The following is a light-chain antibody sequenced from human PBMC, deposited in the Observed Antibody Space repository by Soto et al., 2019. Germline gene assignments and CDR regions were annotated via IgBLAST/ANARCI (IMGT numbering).Light chain of an antibody. Sequence: EIVLTQSPATLSLSPGERATLYCRASQSVSTSLAWYQHKPGQAPRVLIYGASNRATGIPARFSGSGSGTDFTLTISSLEPEDFAVYYCQQRSYWPVTFGQGTRLEIK. CDR3: QQRSYWPVT. CDR2: GAS. J-gene: IGKJ5*01. V-gene: IGKV3-11*01. CDR1: QSVSTS.